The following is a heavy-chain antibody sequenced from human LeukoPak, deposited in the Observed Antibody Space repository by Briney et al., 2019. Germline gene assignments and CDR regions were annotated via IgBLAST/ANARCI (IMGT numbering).Heavy chain of an antibody. CDR2: ITPIFGTA. D-gene: IGHD6-13*01. J-gene: IGHJ4*02. CDR1: GGTFSSYE. V-gene: IGHV1-69*06. CDR3: ATLAAAGNDY. Sequence: ASVKVSCKASGGTFSSYEISWVRQAPGQGLEWMGGITPIFGTANYAQKFQGRVMIIADKSTSTAYMELSSLRFEDTAVYYCATLAAAGNDYWGQGTLVTVSA.